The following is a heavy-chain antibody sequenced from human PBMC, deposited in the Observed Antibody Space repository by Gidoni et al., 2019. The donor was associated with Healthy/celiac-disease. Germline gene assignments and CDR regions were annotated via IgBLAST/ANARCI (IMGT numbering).Heavy chain of an antibody. CDR2: ISGSGGST. CDR3: AKAPSDPIAAAGTDYFDY. V-gene: IGHV3-23*01. J-gene: IGHJ4*02. D-gene: IGHD6-13*01. CDR1: GFTFRSYA. Sequence: EVQLLASGGGLVQPGGSLRLSCAASGFTFRSYAMSWVRQAPGKGLEWVSAISGSGGSTYYADSVKGRFTISRDNSKNTLYLQMNSLRAEDTAVYYCAKAPSDPIAAAGTDYFDYWGQGTLVTVSS.